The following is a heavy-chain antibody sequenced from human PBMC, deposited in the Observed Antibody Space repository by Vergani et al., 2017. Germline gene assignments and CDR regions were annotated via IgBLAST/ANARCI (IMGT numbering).Heavy chain of an antibody. J-gene: IGHJ4*02. CDR3: AIRGKHIVVVTAIPRHFDY. CDR2: ISGSGGST. Sequence: EVQLLESGGGLVQPGGSLRLSCAASGFTFSSYAMSWVRQAPGKGLEWVSAISGSGGSTYYADSVKGRFTISRDNSKNTLYLQMNSLRAEDTAVYYCAIRGKHIVVVTAIPRHFDYWGQGTLVTVSS. D-gene: IGHD2-21*02. CDR1: GFTFSSYA. V-gene: IGHV3-23*01.